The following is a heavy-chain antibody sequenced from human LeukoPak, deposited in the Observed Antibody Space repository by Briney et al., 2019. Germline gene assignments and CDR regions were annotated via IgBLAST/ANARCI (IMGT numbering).Heavy chain of an antibody. Sequence: SETLSLTCTVSGGSISGSSYFWGWIRQPPGKGLEWIVSVYYGGSTYYNPSLKSRVTISVDTSKNQFSLKLRSVTAADTALYYCARHRVLGIAAAPYYFDSWGQGTLVTVSS. V-gene: IGHV4-39*01. CDR1: GGSISGSSYF. D-gene: IGHD6-13*01. CDR2: VYYGGST. J-gene: IGHJ4*02. CDR3: ARHRVLGIAAAPYYFDS.